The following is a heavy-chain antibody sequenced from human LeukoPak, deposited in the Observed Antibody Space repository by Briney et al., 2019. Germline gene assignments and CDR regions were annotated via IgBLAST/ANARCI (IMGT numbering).Heavy chain of an antibody. CDR1: GGSISTYY. D-gene: IGHD2-21*02. CDR3: AKDMSGGDCPDY. CDR2: INGPASNI. Sequence: LSLTCTLSGGSISTYYWSWVRQAPGKGLEWVSYINGPASNIFYADSVKGRFTISRDNAKNSLYLQMNSLRAEDTAVYYCAKDMSGGDCPDYWGQGTLVTVSS. V-gene: IGHV3-11*04. J-gene: IGHJ4*02.